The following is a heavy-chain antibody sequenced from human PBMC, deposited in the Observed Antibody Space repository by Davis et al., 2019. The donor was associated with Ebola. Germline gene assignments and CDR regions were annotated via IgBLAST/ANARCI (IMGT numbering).Heavy chain of an antibody. J-gene: IGHJ5*02. CDR1: GFPFSSYW. V-gene: IGHV3-7*03. Sequence: GESLKISCAASGFPFSSYWMSWVRQAPGKGLEWVANIKQDGSEKYYVDSVKGRFTISRDNAKNSLYLQMNSLRAEDTAVYYCARRAWFDPWGQGTLVTVSS. CDR3: ARRAWFDP. CDR2: IKQDGSEK.